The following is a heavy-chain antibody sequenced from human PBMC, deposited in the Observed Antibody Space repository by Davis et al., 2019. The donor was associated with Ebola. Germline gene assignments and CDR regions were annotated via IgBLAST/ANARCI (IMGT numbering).Heavy chain of an antibody. CDR3: ARGRGVTMVQGSPWPYYYYGMDV. CDR1: GGSFSGYY. J-gene: IGHJ6*02. Sequence: SETLSLTCAVYGGSFSGYYWSWIRQPPEKGLEWIGEINHSGSTNYNPSLKSRVTISVDTSKNQFSLKLSSVTAADTAVYYCARGRGVTMVQGSPWPYYYYGMDVWGQGTTVTVSS. CDR2: INHSGST. V-gene: IGHV4-34*01. D-gene: IGHD3-10*01.